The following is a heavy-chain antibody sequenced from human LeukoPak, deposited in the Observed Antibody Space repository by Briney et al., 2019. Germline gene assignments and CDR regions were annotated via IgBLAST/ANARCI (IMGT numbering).Heavy chain of an antibody. CDR1: GFTLSPYW. J-gene: IGHJ4*02. CDR2: INSYGSST. V-gene: IGHV3-74*01. D-gene: IGHD2-2*01. Sequence: PGGSLTLSCSASGFTLSPYWMHWVRHSPGKGLVWVSRINSYGSSTTYADSVRRRLTISRDNTKNTLYQQMNILRAEDTAVYYYARARCSRTSCNTEFDYWGQGTLVTVSS. CDR3: ARARCSRTSCNTEFDY.